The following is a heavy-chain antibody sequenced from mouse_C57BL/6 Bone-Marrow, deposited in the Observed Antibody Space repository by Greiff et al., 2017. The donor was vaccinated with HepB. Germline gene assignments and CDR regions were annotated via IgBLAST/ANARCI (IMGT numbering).Heavy chain of an antibody. J-gene: IGHJ2*01. CDR1: GFNIKDDY. Sequence: VQLQQSGAELVRPGASVKLSCTASGFNIKDDYMHWVKPRPEQGLEWIGWIDPENGDTEYASKFQGKATITADTSSNTAYLQLSSLTSEDTAVYYCTSLGSTMITTYYFDYWGQGTTLTVSS. V-gene: IGHV14-4*01. CDR3: TSLGSTMITTYYFDY. D-gene: IGHD2-4*01. CDR2: IDPENGDT.